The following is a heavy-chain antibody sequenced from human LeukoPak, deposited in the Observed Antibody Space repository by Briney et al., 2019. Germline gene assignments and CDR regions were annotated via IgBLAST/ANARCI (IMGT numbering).Heavy chain of an antibody. V-gene: IGHV3-23*01. CDR2: ISGSGGST. Sequence: PGGSLRLSCAASGFTFSSYAMSWVRQAPGKGLEWVSAISGSGGSTYYADSVEGRFTISRDNSKNTLYLQMNSLRAGDTAVYYCGYSSSWLYYFDYWGQGTLVTVSS. J-gene: IGHJ4*02. D-gene: IGHD6-13*01. CDR3: GYSSSWLYYFDY. CDR1: GFTFSSYA.